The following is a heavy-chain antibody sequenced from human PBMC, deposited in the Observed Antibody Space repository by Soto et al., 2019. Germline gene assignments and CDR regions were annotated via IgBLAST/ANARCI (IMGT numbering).Heavy chain of an antibody. D-gene: IGHD3-10*01. CDR2: INHSGST. V-gene: IGHV4-34*01. Sequence: PSETLSLTCAVYGGSFSGYYWSWIRQPPGKGLEWIGEINHSGSTNYNPSLKSRVTISVDTSKNQFSLKLSSVTAADTAVYYCARVLPSSGSYYHTHFDYWGQGTLVTVSS. CDR3: ARVLPSSGSYYHTHFDY. CDR1: GGSFSGYY. J-gene: IGHJ4*02.